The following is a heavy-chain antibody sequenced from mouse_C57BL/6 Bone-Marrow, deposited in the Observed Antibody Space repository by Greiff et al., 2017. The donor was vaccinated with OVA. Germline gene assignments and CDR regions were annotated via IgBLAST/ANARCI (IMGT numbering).Heavy chain of an antibody. CDR1: GSTFTSYW. V-gene: IGHV1-5*01. J-gene: IGHJ3*01. D-gene: IGHD2-3*01. CDR2: IYPGNSDT. CDR3: TRGLLGFAY. Sequence: EVQLQQSGTVLARPGASVKMSCKTSGSTFTSYWMHWVKQRPGQGLEWIGAIYPGNSDTSYNQKFKGKAKLTAVTSASTAYMELSSLTNEDSAVYYCTRGLLGFAYWGQGTLVTVSA.